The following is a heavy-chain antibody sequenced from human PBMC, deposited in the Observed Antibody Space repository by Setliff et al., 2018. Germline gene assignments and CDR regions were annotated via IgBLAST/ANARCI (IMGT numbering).Heavy chain of an antibody. J-gene: IGHJ4*02. V-gene: IGHV3-23*01. CDR1: GFTFDDYG. D-gene: IGHD2-15*01. CDR3: AKRGPYCSGGTCHYYFDY. Sequence: GGSLRLSCAASGFTFDDYGMSWVRQAPGKGLEWVSGISGSGGSTYYADSVKGRFTISRDNSKNTVYLEMNSLRAEDTAVYYCAKRGPYCSGGTCHYYFDYWGQGTLVTVSS. CDR2: ISGSGGST.